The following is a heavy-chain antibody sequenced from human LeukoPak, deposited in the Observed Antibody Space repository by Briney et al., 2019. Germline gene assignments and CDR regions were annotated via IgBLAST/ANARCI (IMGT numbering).Heavy chain of an antibody. CDR1: GFTFSSYG. D-gene: IGHD2-15*01. CDR2: ISYDGSNK. J-gene: IGHJ6*02. V-gene: IGHV3-30*18. CDR3: AKGWRSYGMDV. Sequence: GGSLRLTCAASGFTFSSYGMHWVRQAPGKGLEWVAVISYDGSNKYYADSVKGQFTISRDNSKNTLYLQMNSLRAEDTAVYYCAKGWRSYGMDVWGQGTTVTVSS.